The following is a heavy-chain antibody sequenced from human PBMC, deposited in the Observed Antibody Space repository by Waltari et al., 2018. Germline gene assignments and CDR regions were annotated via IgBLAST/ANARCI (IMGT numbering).Heavy chain of an antibody. Sequence: EVRLLQSGAEVKKPGTTFKISCRLSGYTLRDYYTNWIQQAPGKGLQWMGLVDPDDGQTIYAEALQGRISMTADSSRKTVYMELTSLTSDDSAVYYCATGLGDSISASRPFEIWGQGTVITVSS. V-gene: IGHV1-69-2*01. CDR1: GYTLRDYY. D-gene: IGHD3-3*02. J-gene: IGHJ3*02. CDR3: ATGLGDSISASRPFEI. CDR2: VDPDDGQT.